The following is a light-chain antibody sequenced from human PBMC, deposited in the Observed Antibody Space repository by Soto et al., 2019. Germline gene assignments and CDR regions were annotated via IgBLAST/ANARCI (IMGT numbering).Light chain of an antibody. CDR1: QNVGKY. CDR2: KAS. CDR3: QQYNSYSAWT. J-gene: IGKJ1*01. Sequence: DIQITQSPSTLSASVEDRAIITCRASQNVGKYLAWYQQRPGKAPPGLISKASSLESGAPSRFSGSGSGTEFTPTISSLQPEDFGTYYCQQYNSYSAWTFGQGTKVDIK. V-gene: IGKV1-5*03.